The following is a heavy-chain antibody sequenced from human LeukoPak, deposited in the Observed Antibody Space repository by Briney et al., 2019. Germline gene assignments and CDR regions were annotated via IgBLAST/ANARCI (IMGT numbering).Heavy chain of an antibody. V-gene: IGHV3-30*18. J-gene: IGHJ4*02. D-gene: IGHD3-10*01. Sequence: PGGSLRLSCAASGFTLSSYGMHWVRQAPGKGLEWVAVISYDGSNKYYADSVKGRFTISRDNSKNTLYLQMNSLRAEDTAVYYCAKELTYYYGSGSYGFDYWGQGTLVTVSS. CDR1: GFTLSSYG. CDR2: ISYDGSNK. CDR3: AKELTYYYGSGSYGFDY.